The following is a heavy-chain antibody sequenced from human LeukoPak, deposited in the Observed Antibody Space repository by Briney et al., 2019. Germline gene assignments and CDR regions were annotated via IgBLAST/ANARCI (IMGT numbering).Heavy chain of an antibody. D-gene: IGHD2-15*01. V-gene: IGHV1-46*01. Sequence: GASVKVSCKASGYTFTSYYMHWVRQAPGQGLEWMGIIKPSGGSTSYAQKFQGRVTMTRDMSTSTVYMELSSLRSEDTAVYYCARDQGCSGGSCYAPNAFDIWGQGTMVTVSS. CDR1: GYTFTSYY. CDR3: ARDQGCSGGSCYAPNAFDI. CDR2: IKPSGGST. J-gene: IGHJ3*02.